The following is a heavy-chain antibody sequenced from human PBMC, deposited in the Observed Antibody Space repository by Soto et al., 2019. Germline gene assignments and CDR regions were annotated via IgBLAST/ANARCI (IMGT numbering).Heavy chain of an antibody. V-gene: IGHV3-30*03. D-gene: IGHD2-8*02. CDR3: TGEVASGY. J-gene: IGHJ4*02. CDR2: ISRDGGTK. CDR1: GFTVSSFG. Sequence: QVQLVESGGGVVQPGRSLRLSCAVSGFTVSSFGMHWVHQAPGKGLEWVAVISRDGGTKFYADSVKGRLTISKDNSRNTLFLEMNSLRGDDMAIYYCTGEVASGYWGQGTLVTVSS.